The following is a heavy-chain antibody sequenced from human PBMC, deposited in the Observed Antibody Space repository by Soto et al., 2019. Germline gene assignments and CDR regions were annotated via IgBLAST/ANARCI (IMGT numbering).Heavy chain of an antibody. V-gene: IGHV3-33*01. D-gene: IGHD3-22*01. CDR2: IWFDGSSK. CDR1: GFTFSSFG. Sequence: QVQLVESGGGVVQPGRSLRLSCAASGFTFSSFGMHWVRQAPGKGLEWVAVIWFDGSSKYSADSVKGQFTISRDNSKNTMYLQMNSLRAEDTAVYYCARSYYDSCGYFRPIDYSGQGTLVTVSS. J-gene: IGHJ4*02. CDR3: ARSYYDSCGYFRPIDY.